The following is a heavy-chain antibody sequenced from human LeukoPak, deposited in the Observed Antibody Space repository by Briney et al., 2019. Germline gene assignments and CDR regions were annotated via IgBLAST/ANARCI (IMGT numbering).Heavy chain of an antibody. CDR3: ARDYCSGGSCYSAWFDP. CDR1: GYTFTNYG. CDR2: ISAYNGNT. D-gene: IGHD2-15*01. J-gene: IGHJ5*02. Sequence: ASVKVSCKASGYTFTNYGISWVRQAPGQGLEWMGWISAYNGNTNYAQKLQGRVAMTTDTSTSTAYMELRSLRSDDTAVYYCARDYCSGGSCYSAWFDPWGQGTLVTVSS. V-gene: IGHV1-18*01.